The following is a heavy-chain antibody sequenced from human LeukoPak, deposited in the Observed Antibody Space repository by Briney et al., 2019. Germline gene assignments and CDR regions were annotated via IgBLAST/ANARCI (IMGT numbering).Heavy chain of an antibody. D-gene: IGHD2-2*01. Sequence: ASVKVSCKASGYTFTSYGISWARQAPGQGLEWMGWISAYNGNTNYAQKLQGRVTMTTDTSTSTAYMELRSLRSDDTAVYYCASSTHIGYCSSTSCYYFDYWGQGTLVTVSS. CDR1: GYTFTSYG. CDR3: ASSTHIGYCSSTSCYYFDY. V-gene: IGHV1-18*01. CDR2: ISAYNGNT. J-gene: IGHJ4*02.